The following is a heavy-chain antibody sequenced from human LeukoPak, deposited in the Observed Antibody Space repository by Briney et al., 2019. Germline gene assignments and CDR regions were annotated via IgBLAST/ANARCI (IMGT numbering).Heavy chain of an antibody. CDR1: GFAFGNTG. CDR3: ARDAGGAWPFDY. J-gene: IGHJ4*02. V-gene: IGHV3-23*01. Sequence: GGSLRLSCAASGFAFGNTGMTWVRQAPGRGLEWVSTISPTGEGTHYADSVKGRFTISRDNSKNTLSLEMNSLRADDTATYYCARDAGGAWPFDYWGQGTRVIVSS. CDR2: ISPTGEGT. D-gene: IGHD4-17*01.